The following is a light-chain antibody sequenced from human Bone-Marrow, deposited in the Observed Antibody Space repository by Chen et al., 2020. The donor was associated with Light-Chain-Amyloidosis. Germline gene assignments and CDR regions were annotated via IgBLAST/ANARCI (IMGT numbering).Light chain of an antibody. CDR3: QSADSSGTYEVI. V-gene: IGLV3-25*03. CDR1: DVPTKY. J-gene: IGLJ2*01. CDR2: RDT. Sequence: SYALTNPPSVTESPVQTARITFSVDDVPTKYAYWYQQKPGQAPVLVIHRDTERPSGISERFSGYSAGTTATLTISGVQAEDEADYHCQSADSSGTYEVIFGGGTKLTVL.